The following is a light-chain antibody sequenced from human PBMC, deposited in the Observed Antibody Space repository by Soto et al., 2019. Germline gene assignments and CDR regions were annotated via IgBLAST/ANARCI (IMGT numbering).Light chain of an antibody. CDR1: NSDIGGYDY. CDR3: SSYTDTGTLVV. J-gene: IGLJ2*01. CDR2: DVN. Sequence: QSVLTQPASVSGSPGQSITVSCTGSNSDIGGYDYVSWYQQHPGKAPKLIIYDVNNWPSGVSSRFAGSKSGNTASLTISGLQAEDEANYYCSSYTDTGTLVVFGGGTKVTVL. V-gene: IGLV2-14*03.